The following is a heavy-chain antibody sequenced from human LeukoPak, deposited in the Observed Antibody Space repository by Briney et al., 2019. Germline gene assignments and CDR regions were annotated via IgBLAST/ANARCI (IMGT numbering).Heavy chain of an antibody. Sequence: SETLSLTCAVYGGSFSGYYWSWIRQPPGKGLEWIGEINHSGSTNYNPSLKSRVTISVDTSKNQFSLKLGSVTAADTAVYYCARGLRYDILPGPSWFDPWGQGTLVTVSS. J-gene: IGHJ5*02. CDR1: GGSFSGYY. V-gene: IGHV4-34*01. D-gene: IGHD3-9*01. CDR3: ARGLRYDILPGPSWFDP. CDR2: INHSGST.